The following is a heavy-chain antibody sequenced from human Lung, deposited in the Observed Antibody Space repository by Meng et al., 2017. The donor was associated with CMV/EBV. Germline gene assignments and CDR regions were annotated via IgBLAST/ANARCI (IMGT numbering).Heavy chain of an antibody. CDR1: GFTFSTYA. D-gene: IGHD3-16*01. J-gene: IGHJ4*02. Sequence: GSXRLSCSASGFTFSTYAMHWVRQAPGKGLEWVALISFDGSSKYFADSVKGRFTISRDSSKNTLYLQMNTLRTEDTAIYFCAREGVYFDYWGQGTLVTVSS. V-gene: IGHV3-30-3*01. CDR2: ISFDGSSK. CDR3: AREGVYFDY.